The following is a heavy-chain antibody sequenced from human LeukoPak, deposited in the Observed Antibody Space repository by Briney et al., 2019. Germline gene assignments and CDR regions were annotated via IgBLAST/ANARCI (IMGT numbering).Heavy chain of an antibody. V-gene: IGHV3-23*01. J-gene: IGHJ5*02. Sequence: GGSLRLSCAASGFTFSSYAMSWVRQAPGKGLEWVSAISGSGGSTYYADSVKGRFTISRDNSKSTLYLQMNSLRAEDTAVYYCGKDRGSYVAERFDPWGQGTLVTVSS. CDR1: GFTFSSYA. CDR3: GKDRGSYVAERFDP. CDR2: ISGSGGST. D-gene: IGHD3-10*01.